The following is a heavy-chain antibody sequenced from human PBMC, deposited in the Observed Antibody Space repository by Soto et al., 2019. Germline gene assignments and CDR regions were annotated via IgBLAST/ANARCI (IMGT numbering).Heavy chain of an antibody. CDR2: IYPGDSDT. J-gene: IGHJ6*02. CDR3: ARLPEYSSSFGYVMDV. D-gene: IGHD6-6*01. CDR1: GYSFTSYW. V-gene: IGHV5-51*01. Sequence: GESLKISCKGSGYSFTSYWIGWVRQMPGKGLEWMGIIYPGDSDTRYSPSFQGQVTISADKSISTAYLQWSSLKASDTAMYYCARLPEYSSSFGYVMDVWGQGTTVTVSS.